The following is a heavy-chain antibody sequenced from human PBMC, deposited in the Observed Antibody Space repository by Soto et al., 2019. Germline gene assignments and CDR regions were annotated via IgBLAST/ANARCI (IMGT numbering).Heavy chain of an antibody. CDR3: ARSAIPRGGWFRP. CDR2: IYASGST. J-gene: IGHJ5*02. CDR1: DDSLSTFY. D-gene: IGHD2-21*01. Sequence: SETLSLTCNVSDDSLSTFYRSWIRQPAGKGLEWIGRIYASGSTNYNPSLKGRVTMSVDTSKKQFSLKMISVTAADTAVYYCARSAIPRGGWFRPWGQGVLVTVSS. V-gene: IGHV4-4*07.